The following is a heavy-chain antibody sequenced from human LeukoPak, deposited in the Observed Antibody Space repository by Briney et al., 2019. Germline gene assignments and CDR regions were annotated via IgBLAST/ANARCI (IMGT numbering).Heavy chain of an antibody. Sequence: AASVKVSCKASGYTFTGYYMHWVRQAPGQGLEWMGRINPNSGGTNYAQKFQGRVTMTRDTSISTAYMELSRLGSDDTAVYYCARDHGSGSYYLYYYYYYMDVWGKGTTVTVSS. CDR2: INPNSGGT. V-gene: IGHV1-2*06. J-gene: IGHJ6*03. CDR3: ARDHGSGSYYLYYYYYYMDV. D-gene: IGHD3-10*01. CDR1: GYTFTGYY.